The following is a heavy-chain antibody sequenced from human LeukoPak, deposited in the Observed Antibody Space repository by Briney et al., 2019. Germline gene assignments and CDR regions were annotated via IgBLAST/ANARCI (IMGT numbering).Heavy chain of an antibody. Sequence: HPGGSLRLSCAASGFTFSSYAMSWVRQAPGKGLEWVSAISGSGGSTYYADSVKGRFTISRDNSKNTLYLQMNSLRAEDTAVYYCAKDPLPRKYYYDSSGSPFDYWGQGTLVTVSS. J-gene: IGHJ4*02. CDR2: ISGSGGST. CDR1: GFTFSSYA. CDR3: AKDPLPRKYYYDSSGSPFDY. V-gene: IGHV3-23*01. D-gene: IGHD3-22*01.